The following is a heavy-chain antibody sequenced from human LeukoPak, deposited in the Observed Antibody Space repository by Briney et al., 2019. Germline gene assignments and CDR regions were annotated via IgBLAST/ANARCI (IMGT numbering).Heavy chain of an antibody. CDR2: ISSSSSTI. Sequence: GGSLRLSCAASGFTFSSYSMNWVRQAPGKGREWVSYISSSSSTIYYADSVKGRFTISRDNAKNSLYLQMNSLRAEDTAVYYCASTPKTTVTAHWGQGTLVTVSS. D-gene: IGHD4-17*01. CDR3: ASTPKTTVTAH. V-gene: IGHV3-48*04. J-gene: IGHJ4*02. CDR1: GFTFSSYS.